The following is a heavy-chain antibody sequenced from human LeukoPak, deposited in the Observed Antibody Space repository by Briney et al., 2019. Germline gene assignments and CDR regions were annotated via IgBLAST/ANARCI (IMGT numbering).Heavy chain of an antibody. CDR1: GYSFTSYY. CDR2: INPSGGST. V-gene: IGHV1-46*01. Sequence: ASVKVSCKASGYSFTSYYIHWVRQAPGQGLEWMGIINPSGGSTSYAQKFQGRVTMTRDTSTSTVSMELSRLRSEDTAVYYCARGMRMVRGVIREYYFDSWGQGTLVTVSS. D-gene: IGHD3-10*01. J-gene: IGHJ4*02. CDR3: ARGMRMVRGVIREYYFDS.